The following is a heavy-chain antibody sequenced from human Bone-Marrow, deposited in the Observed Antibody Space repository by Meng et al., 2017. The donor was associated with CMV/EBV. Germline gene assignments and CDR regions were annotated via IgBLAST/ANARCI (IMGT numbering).Heavy chain of an antibody. V-gene: IGHV1-8*01. D-gene: IGHD6-13*01. Sequence: ASVKVSCKASGYTFTSYDINWVRQATGQGLEWMGWMNPNSGNTGYAQKFQGRVTMTRNTSISTVYMELSSLRSEDTGVYYCARQLGSSWFDPWGQGTLVTVSS. CDR1: GYTFTSYD. J-gene: IGHJ5*02. CDR3: ARQLGSSWFDP. CDR2: MNPNSGNT.